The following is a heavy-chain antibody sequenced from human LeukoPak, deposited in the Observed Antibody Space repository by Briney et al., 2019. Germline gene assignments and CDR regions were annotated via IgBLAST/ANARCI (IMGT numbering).Heavy chain of an antibody. CDR2: ISSSSSYI. J-gene: IGHJ4*02. CDR3: AKDMNTAMVGTFDY. D-gene: IGHD5-18*01. CDR1: GFTFSSYS. Sequence: GGSLRLSCAASGFTFSSYSMNWVRQAPGKGLEWVSSISSSSSYIHYADSVKGRFTISRDNAKNSLYLQMNSLRAEDTALYYCAKDMNTAMVGTFDYWGQGTLVTVSS. V-gene: IGHV3-21*04.